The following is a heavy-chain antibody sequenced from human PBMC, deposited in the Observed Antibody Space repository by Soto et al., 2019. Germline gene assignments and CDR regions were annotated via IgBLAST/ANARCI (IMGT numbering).Heavy chain of an antibody. V-gene: IGHV3-74*03. J-gene: IGHJ5*02. CDR3: ARDFMARGRDSNWFDP. CDR1: GFIFISYW. CDR2: INSDGRNT. D-gene: IGHD3-10*01. Sequence: TWGSLRLSCAASGFIFISYWILFFRQFPFKWPVWVARINSDGRNTKYTDSVKGRFTISRDNAKNTLYLQMNSLRAEDTAIYYCARDFMARGRDSNWFDPWGQGTVVTVSS.